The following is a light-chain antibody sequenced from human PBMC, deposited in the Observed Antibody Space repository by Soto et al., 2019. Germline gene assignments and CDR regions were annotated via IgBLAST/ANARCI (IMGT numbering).Light chain of an antibody. CDR2: DVN. CDR1: NNDVGFYNY. J-gene: IGLJ2*01. Sequence: QSVLTQPRSVSGSPGQSVTISCTGTNNDVGFYNYVSWYQQQLGKAPKLLIYDVNKRPSGVPPRFSGSKSANTASLTISGLQAVDEADYYCNSYAGGLVLFGGGTQLTVL. CDR3: NSYAGGLVL. V-gene: IGLV2-11*01.